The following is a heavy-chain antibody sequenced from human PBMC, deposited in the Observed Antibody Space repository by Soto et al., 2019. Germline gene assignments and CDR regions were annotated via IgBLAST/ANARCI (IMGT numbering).Heavy chain of an antibody. D-gene: IGHD3-10*01. CDR1: GGSISSGDYY. CDR3: ARDRVTMVRGVIITQTYYYYGMDV. Sequence: SETLSLTCTVSGGSISSGDYYWSWIHQPPGKGLEWIGYIYYSGSTYYNPSLKSRVTISVDTSKNQFSLKLSSVTAADTAVYYCARDRVTMVRGVIITQTYYYYGMDVWGQGTTVTVSS. CDR2: IYYSGST. V-gene: IGHV4-30-4*01. J-gene: IGHJ6*02.